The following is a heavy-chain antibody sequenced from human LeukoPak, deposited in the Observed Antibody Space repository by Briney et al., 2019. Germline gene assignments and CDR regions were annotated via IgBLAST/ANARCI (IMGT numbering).Heavy chain of an antibody. D-gene: IGHD5-24*01. J-gene: IGHJ4*02. CDR2: IYWNDDK. V-gene: IGHV2-5*01. CDR1: GFSLSTSGVG. Sequence: SGPTLVKPTQTLTLTCTFSGFSLSTSGVGVGWIRQPPGKALEWLALIYWNDDKRYSPSLKSRLTITKDTSKNQVVLTMTNMDPVDTATYYCARGWDGYNYVDYWGQGTLSPSPQ. CDR3: ARGWDGYNYVDY.